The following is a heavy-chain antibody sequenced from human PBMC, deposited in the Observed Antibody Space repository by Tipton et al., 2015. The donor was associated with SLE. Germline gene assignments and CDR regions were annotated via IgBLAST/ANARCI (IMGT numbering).Heavy chain of an antibody. J-gene: IGHJ4*02. V-gene: IGHV5-51*03. CDR1: GYSFTNYW. CDR2: IYPGDADT. CDR3: ARRAPGGCGGDCYPGGLDY. D-gene: IGHD2-21*01. Sequence: VQLVQSGAEVKKPRETLKISCKGYGYSFTNYWIGWVRQMPGRGLEWMGIIYPGDADTRYSTSFQGQVTISADKSISTAYLQWSSLKASDTAVYYCARRAPGGCGGDCYPGGLDYWGQGTLVTVSS.